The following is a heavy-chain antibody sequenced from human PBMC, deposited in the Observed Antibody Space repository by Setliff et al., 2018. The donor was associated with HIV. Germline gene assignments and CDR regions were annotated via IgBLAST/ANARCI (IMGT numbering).Heavy chain of an antibody. CDR1: GFTFSDYY. V-gene: IGHV3-11*04. J-gene: IGHJ4*02. Sequence: TGGSLRLSCAASGFTFSDYYMTWIRQAPGKGLEWVSYISGSGNIIYYADSVKGRFTISRDNAKNSLYLQMSSLRAEDTAVYFCARDKNFWSGYYTDDYWGQGTLVTVSS. CDR2: ISGSGNII. D-gene: IGHD3-3*01. CDR3: ARDKNFWSGYYTDDY.